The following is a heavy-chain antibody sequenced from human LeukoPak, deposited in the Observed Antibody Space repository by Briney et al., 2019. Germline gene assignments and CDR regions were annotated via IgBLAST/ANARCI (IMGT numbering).Heavy chain of an antibody. J-gene: IGHJ4*02. V-gene: IGHV1-46*01. D-gene: IGHD3-16*01. CDR2: FNPSGGGT. Sequence: GASVKVSCKASGYTFTNYYVHWIRQAPGQGLEWMAVFNPSGGGTTYAQKFQGRVTLTGDTSTSTVYTELRNLKSEDTAVYYCATSGGLRSLGYWGQGTLVTVSS. CDR3: ATSGGLRSLGY. CDR1: GYTFTNYY.